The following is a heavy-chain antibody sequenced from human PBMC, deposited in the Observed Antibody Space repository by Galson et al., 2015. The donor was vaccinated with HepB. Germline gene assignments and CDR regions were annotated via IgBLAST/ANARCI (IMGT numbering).Heavy chain of an antibody. D-gene: IGHD3-9*01. CDR3: TTDSYFILVTRLFDY. Sequence: SLRLSCAASGFTFSNAWMSWVRQAPGKGLEWVGRIKSKTDGGTTDYAAPVKGRFTISRDDSKNTLYLQMNSLKTEDTAVYYCTTDSYFILVTRLFDYWGQGTLVTVSS. V-gene: IGHV3-15*01. CDR2: IKSKTDGGTT. CDR1: GFTFSNAW. J-gene: IGHJ4*02.